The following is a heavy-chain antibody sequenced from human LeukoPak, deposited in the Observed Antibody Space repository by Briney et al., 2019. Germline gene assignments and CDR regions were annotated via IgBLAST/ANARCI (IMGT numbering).Heavy chain of an antibody. D-gene: IGHD3-22*01. J-gene: IGHJ5*02. CDR1: GYTFTSYY. CDR3: ASAENYYGWFDP. V-gene: IGHV1-46*01. CDR2: INPSGGST. Sequence: ASVKVSCKASGYTFTSYYMHWVRQAPGQGLEWMGIINPSGGSTSYALKFQGRVTMTRDTSTSTVYMELSSLRSEDTAVYYCASAENYYGWFDPWGQGTLVTVSS.